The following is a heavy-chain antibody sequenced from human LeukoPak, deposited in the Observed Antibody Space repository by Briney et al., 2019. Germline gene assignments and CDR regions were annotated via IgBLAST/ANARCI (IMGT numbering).Heavy chain of an antibody. J-gene: IGHJ4*02. V-gene: IGHV3-23*01. D-gene: IGHD2-2*01. Sequence: GGSLRLSCAASGFTFSGYAMSWVRQAPGKGLEWVSAISGSGGSTYYADSVKGRFTISRDNSKNTLYLQMNSLRAEDTAVYYCANGGPGYQLLSSFDYWGQGTLVTVSS. CDR1: GFTFSGYA. CDR2: ISGSGGST. CDR3: ANGGPGYQLLSSFDY.